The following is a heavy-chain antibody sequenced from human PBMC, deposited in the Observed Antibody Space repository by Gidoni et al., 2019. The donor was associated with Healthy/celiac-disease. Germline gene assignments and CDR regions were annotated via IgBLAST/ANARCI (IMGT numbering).Heavy chain of an antibody. J-gene: IGHJ5*02. CDR3: ARDYYDFWSGYWGWFDP. V-gene: IGHV1-3*01. CDR1: GYTFPSYA. CDR2: INAGNGNT. Sequence: QVQLVQSGAEVKKPGASVKVSCKASGYTFPSYAMHWVRQAPGQRLEWMGWINAGNGNTKYSQKFQGRVTITRDTSASTAYMELSSLRSEDTAVYYCARDYYDFWSGYWGWFDPWGQGTLVTVSS. D-gene: IGHD3-3*01.